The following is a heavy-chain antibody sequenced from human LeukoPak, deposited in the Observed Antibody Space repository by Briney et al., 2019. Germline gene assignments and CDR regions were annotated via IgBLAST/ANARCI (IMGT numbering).Heavy chain of an antibody. D-gene: IGHD4-17*01. CDR3: ARFTLYVESALDY. J-gene: IGHJ4*02. CDR2: ISGSSSNT. Sequence: GGPLRLSCAASGFTFSGSAMQWVRQAPREGVEWVSYISGSSSNTIYADSVKGRFTISRDNAKNSLYLQMNSHRDEDAAVYYCARFTLYVESALDYWGQGTLVTVSS. CDR1: GFTFSGSA. V-gene: IGHV3-48*02.